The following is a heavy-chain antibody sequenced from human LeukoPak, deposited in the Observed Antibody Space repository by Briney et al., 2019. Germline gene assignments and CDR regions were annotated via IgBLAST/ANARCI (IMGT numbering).Heavy chain of an antibody. J-gene: IGHJ4*02. CDR2: IDPSDSYT. CDR3: ARMSRAMVPFDY. V-gene: IGHV5-10-1*01. D-gene: IGHD5-18*01. Sequence: GESLKISCKGSGYSFTSYWISWVRQMPGKGLEWMGRIDPSDSYTNYSPSFQGHVTISADESISTAYLQWSSLKASDTAMYYCARMSRAMVPFDYWGQGTLVTVSS. CDR1: GYSFTSYW.